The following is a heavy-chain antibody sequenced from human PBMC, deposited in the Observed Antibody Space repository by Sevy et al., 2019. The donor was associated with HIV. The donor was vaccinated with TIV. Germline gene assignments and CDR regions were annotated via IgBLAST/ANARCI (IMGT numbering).Heavy chain of an antibody. CDR1: GFTFSNAW. D-gene: IGHD3-22*01. CDR2: IKSKIDGETT. Sequence: GGSLRLSCAVSGFTFSNAWMNWVRQAPGTGLQWVGLIKSKIDGETTDYAAPVKGRFTISRDDSKNTGYLQMNSLKTEDTAVYYCATAPGYYDSSPFDYWGPGTLVTVSS. V-gene: IGHV3-15*01. CDR3: ATAPGYYDSSPFDY. J-gene: IGHJ4*02.